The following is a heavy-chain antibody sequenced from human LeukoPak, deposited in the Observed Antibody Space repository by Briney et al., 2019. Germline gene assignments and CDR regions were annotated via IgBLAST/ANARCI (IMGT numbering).Heavy chain of an antibody. Sequence: SETLSLTCNVSGASFNYYYWSWIRQPAGKGLEWIGRVYLGGSTNYNPSLKSRVMMSLDKANNQFSLRLSSVTAADTAIYYCARDHGDDAACYPFDRWGQGTLVTVSS. D-gene: IGHD2-21*01. CDR3: ARDHGDDAACYPFDR. CDR1: GASFNYYY. J-gene: IGHJ4*02. V-gene: IGHV4-4*07. CDR2: VYLGGST.